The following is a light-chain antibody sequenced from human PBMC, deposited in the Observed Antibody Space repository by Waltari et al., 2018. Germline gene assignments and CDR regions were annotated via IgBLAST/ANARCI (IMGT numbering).Light chain of an antibody. CDR2: AAS. CDR3: QQGYRTPLT. CDR1: QSVSNN. Sequence: DIQMTQSPSSLSASVGDRVTITCRASQSVSNNLNLYQQRPGKAPKLLIYAASTLQSGVPSRFGGSGSGTDFTLTISSLQPEDFATYYCQQGYRTPLTFGGGTKVDIK. J-gene: IGKJ4*01. V-gene: IGKV1-39*01.